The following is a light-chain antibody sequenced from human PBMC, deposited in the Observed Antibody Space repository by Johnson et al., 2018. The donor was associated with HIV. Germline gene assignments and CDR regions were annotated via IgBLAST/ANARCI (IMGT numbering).Light chain of an antibody. J-gene: IGLJ1*01. CDR2: DNH. V-gene: IGLV1-51*01. Sequence: QSVLTQPPSVSAAPGQKVTIPCSGSSSNIGNNYASWYQQVPGTAPKLLIYDNHKRPSGIPDRFSGSRSGTSATLAITGLQTGDEADYYCGTWDNGLSAYVLGTGTKVTVL. CDR1: SSNIGNNY. CDR3: GTWDNGLSAYV.